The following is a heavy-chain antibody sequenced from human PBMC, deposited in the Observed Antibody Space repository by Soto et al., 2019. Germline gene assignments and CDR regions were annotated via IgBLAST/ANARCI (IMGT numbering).Heavy chain of an antibody. CDR1: GFTFSSYE. CDR3: AIIPQPDAFDI. D-gene: IGHD2-2*01. CDR2: ISSSGSTI. J-gene: IGHJ3*02. Sequence: GGSLRLSXAASGFTFSSYEMNWVRQAPGKGLEWVSYISSSGSTIYYADSVKGRFTISRDNAKNSLYLQMNSLRAEDTAVYYCAIIPQPDAFDIWGQGTMVTVSS. V-gene: IGHV3-48*03.